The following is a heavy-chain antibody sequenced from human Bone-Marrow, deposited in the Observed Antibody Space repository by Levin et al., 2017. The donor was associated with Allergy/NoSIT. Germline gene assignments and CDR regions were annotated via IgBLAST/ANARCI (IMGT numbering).Heavy chain of an antibody. Sequence: SGGSLRLSCAASGFTFSAHYMDWVRQAPGKGLEWVGRIQNKPPSYTANYAASVKGRFTISRDDSKNSLYLQMNSLKTEDTAVYYCARDSAASMDVWGPGTTVTVSS. D-gene: IGHD6-13*01. CDR1: GFTFSAHY. J-gene: IGHJ6*02. CDR3: ARDSAASMDV. V-gene: IGHV3-72*01. CDR2: IQNKPPSYTA.